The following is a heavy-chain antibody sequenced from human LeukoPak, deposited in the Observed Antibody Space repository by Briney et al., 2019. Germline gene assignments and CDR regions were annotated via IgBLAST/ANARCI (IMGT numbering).Heavy chain of an antibody. CDR2: ISAYNGNA. V-gene: IGHV1-18*01. CDR3: ARARWLVPKVDY. CDR1: GYTFTSYG. J-gene: IGHJ4*02. Sequence: ASVKVSCKASGYTFTSYGISWVRQAPGQGLEWMGWISAYNGNANYAQKLQGRVTMTTDTSTSTAYMELRSLRSDDTAVYYCARARWLVPKVDYWGQGTLVTVSS. D-gene: IGHD6-19*01.